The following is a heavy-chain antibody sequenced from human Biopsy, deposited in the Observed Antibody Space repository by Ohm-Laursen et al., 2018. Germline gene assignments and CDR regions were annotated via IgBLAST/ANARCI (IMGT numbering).Heavy chain of an antibody. CDR1: EGTFINYG. J-gene: IGHJ1*01. Sequence: SVKVSCKAPEGTFINYGVNWVRQAPGQGLEWLGGNIPILGTGNCTQKFQDRVTVAADTSTSTATMELRSLRSDDTAVYYCATKLTGYFHHWGQGTLVIVSS. CDR2: NIPILGTG. CDR3: ATKLTGYFHH. V-gene: IGHV1-69*06. D-gene: IGHD3-9*01.